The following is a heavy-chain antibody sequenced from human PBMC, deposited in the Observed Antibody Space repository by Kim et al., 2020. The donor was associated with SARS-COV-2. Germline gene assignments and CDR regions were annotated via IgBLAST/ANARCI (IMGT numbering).Heavy chain of an antibody. Sequence: GGSLRLSCAASGFTFSSHGMNWVRQAPGRGLEWVAVISYDGNNKYYGDSVKGRFTISRDNSKNTLYLQMNSLRDEDTAVYYCAKDQGGYCSGGSCSNGMGVWGQEPTVTVSS. CDR1: GFTFSSHG. CDR3: AKDQGGYCSGGSCSNGMGV. D-gene: IGHD2-15*01. V-gene: IGHV3-30*18. CDR2: ISYDGNNK. J-gene: IGHJ6*02.